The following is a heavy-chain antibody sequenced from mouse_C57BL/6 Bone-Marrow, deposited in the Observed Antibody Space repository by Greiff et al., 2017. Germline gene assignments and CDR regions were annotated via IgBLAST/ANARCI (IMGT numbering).Heavy chain of an antibody. D-gene: IGHD1-1*01. V-gene: IGHV2-9-1*01. Sequence: VQVVESGPGLVAPSQSLSITCTVSGFSLTSYAISWVRQPPGKGLEWLGVIWTGGGTNYNSALKSRLSISKDNSKSQVFLKMNSLQTDDTARYYCARKVYGSSPYWYFDVWGTGTTVTVSS. CDR2: IWTGGGT. J-gene: IGHJ1*03. CDR3: ARKVYGSSPYWYFDV. CDR1: GFSLTSYA.